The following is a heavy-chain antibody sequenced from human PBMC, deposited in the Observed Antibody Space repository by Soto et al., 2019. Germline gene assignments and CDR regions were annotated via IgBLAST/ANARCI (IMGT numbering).Heavy chain of an antibody. CDR2: INHSGIT. Sequence: SETLSLTCAVYGGSFSDYYWSWIRKHPGKGLEWIGEINHSGITNYSPSLKSRVTMSVDTSKNQFSLKLTSVTAADTALYYCARFPFDSNDWTNPRYFDIWGQGTLVTVSS. CDR1: GGSFSDYY. V-gene: IGHV4-34*01. CDR3: ARFPFDSNDWTNPRYFDI. J-gene: IGHJ4*02. D-gene: IGHD3-22*01.